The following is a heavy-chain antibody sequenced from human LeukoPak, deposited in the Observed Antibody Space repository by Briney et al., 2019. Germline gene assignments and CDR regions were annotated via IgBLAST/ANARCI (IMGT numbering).Heavy chain of an antibody. CDR1: GGSLSISAYY. D-gene: IGHD5-12*01. V-gene: IGHV4-39*07. CDR2: IYYSGST. J-gene: IGHJ6*03. CDR3: ARYGPFSGDDFGYMDV. Sequence: SETLSLTCTVSGGSLSISAYYWGWIRRPPGKGLEWIGSIYYSGSTYYNPSLKSRVTISLDIFKNQFSLKLSSVTAADTAVYYCARYGPFSGDDFGYMDVWGKGTTVTVSS.